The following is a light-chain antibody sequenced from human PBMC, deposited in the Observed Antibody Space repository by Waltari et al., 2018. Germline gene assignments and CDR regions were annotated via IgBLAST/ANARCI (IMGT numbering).Light chain of an antibody. Sequence: QSALTQPAPVSGSPGPSITISCAGTSSDVGGYNYVSWYQQHPGKAPKLIIYDVSNRPSGVSSRFSGSKSGNTASLTISGLQAEDEADYYCSSYTSRSTWVFGGGTKLTVL. CDR1: SSDVGGYNY. J-gene: IGLJ3*02. CDR3: SSYTSRSTWV. CDR2: DVS. V-gene: IGLV2-14*03.